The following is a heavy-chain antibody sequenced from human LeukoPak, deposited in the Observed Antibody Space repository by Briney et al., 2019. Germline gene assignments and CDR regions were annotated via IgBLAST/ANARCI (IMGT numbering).Heavy chain of an antibody. Sequence: GGSLRLSCAASGFTFSSYWMSWVRQAPGKGLEWVSAISGSGGSTYYADSVKGRFTISRDNSKNTLYLQMNSLRAEDTAVYYCAKGRYDSSGYYSLFDYWGQGTLVTVSS. V-gene: IGHV3-23*01. D-gene: IGHD3-22*01. CDR2: ISGSGGST. CDR1: GFTFSSYW. J-gene: IGHJ4*02. CDR3: AKGRYDSSGYYSLFDY.